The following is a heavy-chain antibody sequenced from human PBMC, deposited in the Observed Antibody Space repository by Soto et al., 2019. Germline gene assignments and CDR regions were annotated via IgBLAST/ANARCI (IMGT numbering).Heavy chain of an antibody. CDR1: GGSISSGDYY. J-gene: IGHJ4*02. Sequence: QVQLQESGPGLVKPSQTLSLTCTVSGGSISSGDYYWSWIRQPPGKGLEWIGYIYYSGSTYYNPSLKSRVTISVDTSKNQFSLKLSSVTAADTAVYYCARTPYYYDSSGYYYVGGIDYWGQGTLVTVSS. D-gene: IGHD3-22*01. V-gene: IGHV4-30-4*01. CDR3: ARTPYYYDSSGYYYVGGIDY. CDR2: IYYSGST.